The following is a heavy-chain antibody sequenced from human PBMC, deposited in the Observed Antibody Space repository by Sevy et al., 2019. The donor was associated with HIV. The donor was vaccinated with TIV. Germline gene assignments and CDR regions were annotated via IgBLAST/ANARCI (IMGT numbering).Heavy chain of an antibody. Sequence: ASVKVSCKASGGTFSSYAISWVRQAPGQGLEWLGGIIPMFGTANYAQKFQCRVIITADESTSTVYMELSSLKSGDTAVYYCVRGPNGSYLLYYFDNWGQGTLVTVSS. J-gene: IGHJ4*02. CDR3: VRGPNGSYLLYYFDN. V-gene: IGHV1-69*13. D-gene: IGHD3-10*01. CDR1: GGTFSSYA. CDR2: IIPMFGTA.